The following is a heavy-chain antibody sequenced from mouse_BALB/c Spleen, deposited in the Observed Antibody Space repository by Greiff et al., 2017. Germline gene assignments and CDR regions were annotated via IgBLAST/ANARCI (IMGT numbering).Heavy chain of an antibody. CDR1: GYTFTDYA. CDR3: ARSYYGSTLYAMDY. V-gene: IGHV1-67*01. D-gene: IGHD1-1*01. J-gene: IGHJ4*01. CDR2: ISTYYGNT. Sequence: QVQLQQSGPELVRPGVSVTISCKGSGYTFTDYAMHWVKQSHAKSLEWIGVISTYYGNTNYNQKFKGKATMTVDKSSSTAYMELARLTSEDSAIYYCARSYYGSTLYAMDYWGQGTSVTVSS.